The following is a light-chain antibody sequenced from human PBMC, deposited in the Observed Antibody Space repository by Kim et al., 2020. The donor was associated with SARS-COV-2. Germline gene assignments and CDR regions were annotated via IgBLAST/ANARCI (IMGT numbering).Light chain of an antibody. Sequence: RRVTISCSGSSSNIGNNAVSWYQQLQGKAPTLLIYNDNLLSSGLSDRFSGSKSGTSASLAISGLQSEDEADYYCAAWDDSLNGYVFGSGTKVTVL. CDR2: NDN. CDR1: SSNIGNNA. CDR3: AAWDDSLNGYV. V-gene: IGLV1-36*01. J-gene: IGLJ1*01.